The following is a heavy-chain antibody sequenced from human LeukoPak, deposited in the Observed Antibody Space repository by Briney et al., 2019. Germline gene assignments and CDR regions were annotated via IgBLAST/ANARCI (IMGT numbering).Heavy chain of an antibody. V-gene: IGHV3-23*01. CDR1: GFTFTDHP. J-gene: IGHJ4*02. CDR3: AKDLRPDGVDNFDH. Sequence: GESLRLSCVASGFTFTDHPMNWVRQAPGKGLQWVANILASGSPTYYADSVKGRFIISRDNSKNTVYLQMNSLRVEDTAIYYCAKDLRPDGVDNFDHWGQGILVTVPS. CDR2: ILASGSPT. D-gene: IGHD2-8*01.